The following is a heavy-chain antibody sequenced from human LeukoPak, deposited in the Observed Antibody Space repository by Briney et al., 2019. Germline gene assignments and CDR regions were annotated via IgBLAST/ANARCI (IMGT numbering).Heavy chain of an antibody. D-gene: IGHD6-13*01. CDR3: AKSPSRSSSWHGGGYYFDY. Sequence: GRSLRLSCAASGFTFSSYAMHWVRQAPGKGLEWVAVISYDGSNKYYADSVKGRFTISRDNSKNTLYLQMNSLRAEDTAVFYCAKSPSRSSSWHGGGYYFDYWGQGTLVTVSS. CDR1: GFTFSSYA. V-gene: IGHV3-30-3*01. CDR2: ISYDGSNK. J-gene: IGHJ4*02.